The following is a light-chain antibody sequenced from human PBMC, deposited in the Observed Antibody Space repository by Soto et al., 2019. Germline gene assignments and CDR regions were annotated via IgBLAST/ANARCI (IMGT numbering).Light chain of an antibody. J-gene: IGLJ2*01. CDR2: EVS. Sequence: QSALTQPPSASGSPGQSVTISCTGTSSDVGGYNYVSWYQQHPGKAPKLMIYEVSKRPSGVPDRFSGSKSGNTASLTVSGLQVEDEADYYCSLFEASNNLLFGGGTKLTVL. CDR3: SLFEASNNLL. V-gene: IGLV2-8*01. CDR1: SSDVGGYNY.